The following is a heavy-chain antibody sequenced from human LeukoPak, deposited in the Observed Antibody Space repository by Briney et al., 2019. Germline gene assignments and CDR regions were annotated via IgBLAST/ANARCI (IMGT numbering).Heavy chain of an antibody. J-gene: IGHJ5*02. Sequence: GGSLRLSCAASGFTVSSNYMSWVRQAPGKGLEWVSVIYSGGSTYYADSVKGRFTISRHNSKNTLYLQMNSLRAEDTAAYYCARGRGGYDTRGYYNSWLDPWGQGTLATVSS. CDR2: IYSGGST. V-gene: IGHV3-53*04. CDR3: ARGRGGYDTRGYYNSWLDP. D-gene: IGHD3-22*01. CDR1: GFTVSSNY.